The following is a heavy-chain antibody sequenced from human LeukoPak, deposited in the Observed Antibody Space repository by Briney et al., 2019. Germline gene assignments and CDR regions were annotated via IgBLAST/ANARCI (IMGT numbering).Heavy chain of an antibody. V-gene: IGHV3-30*18. Sequence: PGGSLRLSCAASGFTFSSYGMHWVRQAPGKGLEWVAAISYDGSNKYYADSVKGRFTISRDNSKNTLYLQMNSLRAEDTAVYYCAKARQGTWNAFDIWGQGTMVTVSS. J-gene: IGHJ3*02. CDR1: GFTFSSYG. CDR2: ISYDGSNK. CDR3: AKARQGTWNAFDI.